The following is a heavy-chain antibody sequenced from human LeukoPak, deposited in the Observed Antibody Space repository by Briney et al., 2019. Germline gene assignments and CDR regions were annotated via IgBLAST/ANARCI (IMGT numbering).Heavy chain of an antibody. CDR3: AKARGPLGAFDI. CDR1: GFTFSSYG. J-gene: IGHJ3*02. V-gene: IGHV3-33*06. CDR2: IWYDGSNK. D-gene: IGHD3-10*01. Sequence: GGSLRLSCAASGFTFSSYGMHWVRQAPGKGLEWVAVIWYDGSNKYYADSVKGRFTISRDNSKNTLYLQMNSLRAEDTAVYYCAKARGPLGAFDIWGQGTMVTVSS.